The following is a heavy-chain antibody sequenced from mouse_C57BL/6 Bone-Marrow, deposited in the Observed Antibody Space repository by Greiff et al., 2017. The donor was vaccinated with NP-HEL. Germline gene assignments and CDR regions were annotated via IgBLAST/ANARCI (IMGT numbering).Heavy chain of an antibody. V-gene: IGHV1-5*01. CDR2: LYPGNSDT. CDR3: CYGNDLAWFAY. J-gene: IGHJ3*01. CDR1: GYTFTSYW. D-gene: IGHD2-2*01. Sequence: EVQLQQSGPVLARPGASVKMSCQTSGYTFTSYWMHWVKQRHGQGLEWMGALYPGNSDTSYNQQFKGQAKLTAVKSASTAYMEPSSLTNEDSAVYYCCYGNDLAWFAYGGQGTRVTVSA.